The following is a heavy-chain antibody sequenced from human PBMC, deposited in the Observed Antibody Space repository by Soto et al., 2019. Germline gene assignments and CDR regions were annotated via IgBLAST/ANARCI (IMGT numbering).Heavy chain of an antibody. J-gene: IGHJ5*02. CDR3: ASLLWFGELSFVRVWFDP. Sequence: PSETLSLTCTVSGGSISSSSYYWGWIRQPPGKGLEWIGSIYYSGSTYYNPSLKSRVTISVDTSKNQFSLKLSSVTAADTAVYYCASLLWFGELSFVRVWFDPWGQGTLVTVSS. CDR1: GGSISSSSYY. V-gene: IGHV4-39*01. CDR2: IYYSGST. D-gene: IGHD3-10*01.